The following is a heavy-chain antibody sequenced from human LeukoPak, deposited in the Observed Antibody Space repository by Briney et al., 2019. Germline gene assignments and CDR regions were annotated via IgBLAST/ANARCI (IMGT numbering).Heavy chain of an antibody. CDR2: IYYSGST. J-gene: IGHJ5*02. D-gene: IGHD2-15*01. V-gene: IGHV4-59*01. Sequence: MSSETLSLTCTVSGGSISSYYWSWIRQPPGEGLEWIGYIYYSGSTNYNPSLKSRVTISVDTSKNQFSLKLSSVTAADTAVYYCARDRLSASYNWFDPWGQGTLVTVSS. CDR3: ARDRLSASYNWFDP. CDR1: GGSISSYY.